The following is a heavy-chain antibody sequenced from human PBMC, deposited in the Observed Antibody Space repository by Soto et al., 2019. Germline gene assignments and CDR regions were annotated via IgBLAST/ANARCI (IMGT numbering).Heavy chain of an antibody. CDR2: IYPGDSDT. D-gene: IGHD2-2*01. V-gene: IGHV5-51*01. Sequence: PGESLKISCKGSGYSFTNYWIGWVRQMPGKGLEWMGIIYPGDSDTRYSPSFQGQVTISADRSISTAYLHWSSLKASDTAMYYCASSMGYCTITTCHPFDYWGQGTLVTVSS. J-gene: IGHJ4*02. CDR1: GYSFTNYW. CDR3: ASSMGYCTITTCHPFDY.